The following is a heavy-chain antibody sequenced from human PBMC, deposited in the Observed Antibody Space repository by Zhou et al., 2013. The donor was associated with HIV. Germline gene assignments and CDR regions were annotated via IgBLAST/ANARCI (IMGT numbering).Heavy chain of an antibody. J-gene: IGHJ5*02. CDR2: INPNSGGT. V-gene: IGHV1-2*02. Sequence: QAQLVQSGAEVKKPGSSVKVSCKASGYTFTGYYMHWVRQAPGQGLEWMGWINPNSGGTNYAQNFQGRVTMTRDTSISTAYMELSRLRSDDTAVYYCAVPDWNDRGHWFDPWGQGTLGHRSPQ. CDR3: AVPDWNDRGHWFDP. D-gene: IGHD1-1*01. CDR1: GYTFTGYY.